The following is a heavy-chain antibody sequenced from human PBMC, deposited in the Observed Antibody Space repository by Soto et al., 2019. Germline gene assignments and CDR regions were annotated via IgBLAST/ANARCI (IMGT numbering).Heavy chain of an antibody. CDR3: ASRITGVWSPFDY. J-gene: IGHJ4*02. Sequence: SVKVSCKASGGTFSSYAISWVRQAPGQGLEWMGGIIPIFGTANYAQKFQGRVTITADESTSTAYMELSSLRSEDTAVYYCASRITGVWSPFDYWGQGTLVTVSS. CDR1: GGTFSSYA. CDR2: IIPIFGTA. V-gene: IGHV1-69*13. D-gene: IGHD3-10*01.